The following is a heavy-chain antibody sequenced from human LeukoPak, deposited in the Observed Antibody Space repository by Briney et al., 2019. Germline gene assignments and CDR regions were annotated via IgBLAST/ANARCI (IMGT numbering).Heavy chain of an antibody. CDR1: GFTFSSYG. J-gene: IGHJ4*02. V-gene: IGHV3-30*02. D-gene: IGHD5-18*01. Sequence: PGGSLRLSCAASGFTFSSYGMHWVRQAPGKGLEWVAFIRYDGSNKYYADSVKGRFTISRDNAKTSLYLQMNSLRAEDTAVYYCARHLSGVTGYTYGRGIDYWGQGTLVTVSP. CDR2: IRYDGSNK. CDR3: ARHLSGVTGYTYGRGIDY.